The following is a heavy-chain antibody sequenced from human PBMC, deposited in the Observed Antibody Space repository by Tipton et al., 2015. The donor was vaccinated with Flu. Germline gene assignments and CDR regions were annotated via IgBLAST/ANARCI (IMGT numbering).Heavy chain of an antibody. CDR3: ARTMMGAFDI. D-gene: IGHD3-22*01. V-gene: IGHV4-61*02. CDR1: GGSISSGSYY. CDR2: IYTSGST. J-gene: IGHJ3*02. Sequence: LRLSCTVSGGSISSGSYYWSWIRQPAGKGLEWSGRIYTSGSTNYNPSLKSRVTISVDTSKNQFSLKLSSVTAADTAVYYCARTMMGAFDIWGQGTMVTVSS.